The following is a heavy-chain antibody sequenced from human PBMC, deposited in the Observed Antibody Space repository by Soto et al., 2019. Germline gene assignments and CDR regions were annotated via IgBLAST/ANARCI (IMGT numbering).Heavy chain of an antibody. D-gene: IGHD6-13*01. CDR3: ARDPPRYSSSWYRIRSVEYYYYGMDV. V-gene: IGHV3-30-3*01. Sequence: PGGSLRLSCAASGFTFSSYAMHWVRQDPGKGLEWVAVISYDGSNKYYADSVKGRFTISRDNSKNTLYLQMNSLRAEDTAVYYCARDPPRYSSSWYRIRSVEYYYYGMDVWGQGTTVTVSS. CDR1: GFTFSSYA. J-gene: IGHJ6*02. CDR2: ISYDGSNK.